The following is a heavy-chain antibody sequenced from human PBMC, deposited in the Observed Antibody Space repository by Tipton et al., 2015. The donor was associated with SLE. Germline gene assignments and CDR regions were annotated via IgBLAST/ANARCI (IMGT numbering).Heavy chain of an antibody. Sequence: SLRLSCAASGFTFSTYGMHWVRQAPGKGLEWVAVISYDGNNKYSADSVKGRFTISRDNSKNTLYLQMNSLRAEDTAVYYCARDPYYDFLTGQGLDYWGQGTLVTVSS. J-gene: IGHJ4*02. V-gene: IGHV3-30*03. CDR2: ISYDGNNK. CDR3: ARDPYYDFLTGQGLDY. CDR1: GFTFSTYG. D-gene: IGHD3-9*01.